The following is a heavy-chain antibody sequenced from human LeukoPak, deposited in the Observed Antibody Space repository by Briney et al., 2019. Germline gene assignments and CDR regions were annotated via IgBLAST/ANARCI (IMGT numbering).Heavy chain of an antibody. CDR2: INWNSGSI. Sequence: GGSLRLSCAASGFTFYDYAMHWVRHAPGKGLERVSGINWNSGSIGYADSVKGRFTISRDNAKNSLYLQMNSLRAEDTALYYCAKDISAGACSSTSCYYYYYGMDVWGQGTTVTVSS. CDR3: AKDISAGACSSTSCYYYYYGMDV. D-gene: IGHD2-2*01. CDR1: GFTFYDYA. J-gene: IGHJ6*02. V-gene: IGHV3-9*01.